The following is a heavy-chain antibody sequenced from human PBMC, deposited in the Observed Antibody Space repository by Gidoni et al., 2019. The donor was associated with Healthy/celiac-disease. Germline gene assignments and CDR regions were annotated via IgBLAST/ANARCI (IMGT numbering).Heavy chain of an antibody. CDR1: GYTFTRYY. D-gene: IGHD3-3*01. Sequence: QVQLVQSGAEVKKPGASVKVSCKASGYTFTRYYMPWVRQAPGQGLEWMGIINPSGGSTSYAQKFQGRVTMTRDTSTSTVYMELSSLRSEDTAVYYCARDSSNYDFWSGYWGAFDIWGQGTMVTVSS. V-gene: IGHV1-46*01. J-gene: IGHJ3*02. CDR3: ARDSSNYDFWSGYWGAFDI. CDR2: INPSGGST.